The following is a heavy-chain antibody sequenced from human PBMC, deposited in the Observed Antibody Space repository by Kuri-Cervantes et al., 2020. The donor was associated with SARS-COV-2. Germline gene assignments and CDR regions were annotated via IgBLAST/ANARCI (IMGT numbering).Heavy chain of an antibody. CDR1: GGSISSYY. D-gene: IGHD5-12*01. CDR3: ARLRSGYDGAFDY. CDR2: IYYSGST. Sequence: ESLKISCTVSGGSISSYYWSWIRQPPGKGLEWIGYIYYSGSTNYNPSLKSRVTISVDTSKDQFSLKLSSVTAADTAVYYCARLRSGYDGAFDYWGQGTLVTVSS. J-gene: IGHJ4*02. V-gene: IGHV4-59*08.